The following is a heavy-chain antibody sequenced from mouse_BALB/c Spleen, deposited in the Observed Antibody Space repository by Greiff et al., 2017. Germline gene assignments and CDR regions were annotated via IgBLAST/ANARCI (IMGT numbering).Heavy chain of an antibody. CDR1: GFTFSSYG. V-gene: IGHV5-6*01. J-gene: IGHJ3*01. CDR2: ISSGGSYT. D-gene: IGHD1-1*01. CDR3: ARRGIDYGSSWFAY. Sequence: EVHLVESGGDLVKPGGSLKLSCAASGFTFSSYGMSWVRQTPDKRLEWVATISSGGSYTYYPDSVKGRFTISRDNAKNTLYLQMSSLKSEDTAMYYCARRGIDYGSSWFAYWGQGTLVTVSA.